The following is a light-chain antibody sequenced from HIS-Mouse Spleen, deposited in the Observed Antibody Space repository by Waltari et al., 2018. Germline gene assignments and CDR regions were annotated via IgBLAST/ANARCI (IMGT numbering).Light chain of an antibody. CDR1: TLGETY. J-gene: IGLJ1*01. Sequence: SYQLTQPPSVSVSPGQTASITCSGDTLGETYACWYQQEPGQSPVLVIYQDSKRPSGIPERFSGSNSGNTATLTISGTQAMDEADYYCQAWDSSTYVFGTGTKVTVL. CDR3: QAWDSSTYV. CDR2: QDS. V-gene: IGLV3-1*01.